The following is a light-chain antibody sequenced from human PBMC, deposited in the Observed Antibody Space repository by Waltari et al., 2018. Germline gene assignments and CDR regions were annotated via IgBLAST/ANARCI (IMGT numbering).Light chain of an antibody. Sequence: QSALTQPASVSGSPGPSITISCTGTSSDVGGYNYLSWYQHQPGKAPKLIIYEVSKRPSGVSNRFAGSKSGNTASLTISGLQAEDEGDYYCTSYTSSSISHVLFGGGTKLSVL. CDR3: TSYTSSSISHVL. V-gene: IGLV2-14*01. J-gene: IGLJ2*01. CDR1: SSDVGGYNY. CDR2: EVS.